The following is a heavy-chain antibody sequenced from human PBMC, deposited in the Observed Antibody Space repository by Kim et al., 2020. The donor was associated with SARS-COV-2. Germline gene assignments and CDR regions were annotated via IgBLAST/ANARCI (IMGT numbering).Heavy chain of an antibody. Sequence: GESLKISCKGFGYSFTSYWIGWVRQMPGKGLEWMGIIYPGDSDTRYSPSFQGQVTISADKSISTAYLQWSSLKASDTAMYYCARHVGYYGSGSYYKSAWFDPWGQGTLVTVSS. CDR2: IYPGDSDT. D-gene: IGHD3-10*01. CDR1: GYSFTSYW. CDR3: ARHVGYYGSGSYYKSAWFDP. J-gene: IGHJ5*02. V-gene: IGHV5-51*01.